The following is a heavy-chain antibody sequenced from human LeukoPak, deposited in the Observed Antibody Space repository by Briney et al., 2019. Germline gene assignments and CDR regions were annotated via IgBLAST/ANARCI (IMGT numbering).Heavy chain of an antibody. D-gene: IGHD3-3*01. CDR2: INSDGSST. CDR3: ASKGNYDFWSGSES. CDR1: GFTFSSYW. J-gene: IGHJ4*02. Sequence: PGGSLRLSCAASGFTFSSYWMHWVRQAPGKGLVCVSRINSDGSSTSYADSVKGRFTISRDNSKNTLYLQMNSLRAEDTAVYYCASKGNYDFWSGSESWGQGTLVTVSS. V-gene: IGHV3-74*01.